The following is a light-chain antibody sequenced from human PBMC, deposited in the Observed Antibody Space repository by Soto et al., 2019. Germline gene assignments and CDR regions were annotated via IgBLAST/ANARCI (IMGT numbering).Light chain of an antibody. J-gene: IGLJ2*01. V-gene: IGLV2-14*01. CDR3: SSYTSSSTLVV. CDR1: SSDVGGYNY. Sequence: QSVLTQPASVSGSPGQSITLSCTGTSSDVGGYNYVSWYQQHPGKAPKLMIYDVSNRPSGVSNRFSGSKSGNTASLTTYGLQAEDDADYSCSSYTSSSTLVVFGGGTKVTVL. CDR2: DVS.